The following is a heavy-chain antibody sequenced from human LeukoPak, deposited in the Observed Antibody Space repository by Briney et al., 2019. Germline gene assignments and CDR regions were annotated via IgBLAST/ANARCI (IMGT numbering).Heavy chain of an antibody. Sequence: ASVKVSYTASNHTFTIYDVNWVRQATGLGLEWMGWMNPNSGNTGYAQKFQGRVTMTMNSSISTAYMELTSLTSEDTAMYYCARSTMGARRRYDYWGQGTLVTVSS. J-gene: IGHJ4*02. CDR2: MNPNSGNT. CDR3: ARSTMGARRRYDY. D-gene: IGHD1-26*01. CDR1: NHTFTIYD. V-gene: IGHV1-8*01.